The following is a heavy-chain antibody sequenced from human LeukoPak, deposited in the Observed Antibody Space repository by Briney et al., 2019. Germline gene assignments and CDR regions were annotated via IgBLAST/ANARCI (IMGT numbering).Heavy chain of an antibody. CDR2: IYYSGGT. Sequence: SETLSLTCTVSGDSIGNFFWNWIRQPPGKGLEWIGYIYYSGGTNYNPSLKSRVTISVDTSKNQFSLKLSSVTAADTAVYYCARDSSSGYYTFDYWGQGTLATVSS. J-gene: IGHJ4*02. V-gene: IGHV4-59*01. CDR1: GDSIGNFF. D-gene: IGHD3-22*01. CDR3: ARDSSSGYYTFDY.